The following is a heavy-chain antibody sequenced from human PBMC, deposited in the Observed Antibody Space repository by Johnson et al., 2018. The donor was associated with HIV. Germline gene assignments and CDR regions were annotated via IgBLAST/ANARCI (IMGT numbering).Heavy chain of an antibody. V-gene: IGHV3-7*05. J-gene: IGHJ3*02. CDR3: AGGIGGGYYRDAFDI. Sequence: VQLVESGGGLVQPGGSLRLSCAASGFTFSSYWMSWVRQAPGKGLEWVANIKQDGSEKYYVDSVKGRFTISRDNAKNSLYLQMNSLRAEDTAVYYCAGGIGGGYYRDAFDIWGQGTMVTVSS. CDR1: GFTFSSYW. D-gene: IGHD1-26*01. CDR2: IKQDGSEK.